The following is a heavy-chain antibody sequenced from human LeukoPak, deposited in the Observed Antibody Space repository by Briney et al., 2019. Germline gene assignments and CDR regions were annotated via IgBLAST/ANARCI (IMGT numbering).Heavy chain of an antibody. CDR2: ISGRGGST. CDR3: AKDLAVAGTGAFGY. V-gene: IGHV3-23*01. D-gene: IGHD6-19*01. CDR1: GFTFSSYA. J-gene: IGHJ4*02. Sequence: PGGSLRLSCAASGFTFSSYAMSWVRQAPGKGLEGVSAISGRGGSTYYADSVKGRFTISRDNSKNTLYLQMNSLRAEDTAVYYCAKDLAVAGTGAFGYWGQGTLVTVSS.